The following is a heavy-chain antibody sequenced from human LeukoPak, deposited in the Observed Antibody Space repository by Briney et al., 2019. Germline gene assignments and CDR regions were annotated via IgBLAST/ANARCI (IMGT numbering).Heavy chain of an antibody. D-gene: IGHD3-22*01. CDR2: ISAYNGNT. V-gene: IGHV1-18*01. Sequence: GASVKVSCKASGYTFTSYGISWVRRAPGRGLEWMGWISAYNGNTNYAQKLQGRVTMTTDTSTSTAYMELRSLRSDDTAVYYCARVDRLYYYDSSGYYPYYYYYYMDVWGKGTTVTVSS. J-gene: IGHJ6*03. CDR1: GYTFTSYG. CDR3: ARVDRLYYYDSSGYYPYYYYYYMDV.